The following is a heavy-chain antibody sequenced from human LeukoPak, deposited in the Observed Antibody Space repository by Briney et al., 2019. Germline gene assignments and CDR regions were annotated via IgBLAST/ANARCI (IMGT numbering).Heavy chain of an antibody. D-gene: IGHD2-15*01. CDR2: IWFDGSNK. V-gene: IGHV3-33*01. CDR1: GFTLSRYG. Sequence: GGSLRLSCAAFGFTLSRYGMHWVRQAPGKGLEWVAVIWFDGSNKYYADSVKGRFTISRDNSKNTVYLQMNSLRAEDTAMYYCASGRYCSGGSCYDAFDIWGQGTMVTVSS. CDR3: ASGRYCSGGSCYDAFDI. J-gene: IGHJ3*02.